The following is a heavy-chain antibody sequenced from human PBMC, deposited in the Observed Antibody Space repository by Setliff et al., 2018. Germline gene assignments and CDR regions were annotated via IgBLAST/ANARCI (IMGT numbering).Heavy chain of an antibody. J-gene: IGHJ6*03. CDR2: IYTSGTI. CDR1: GGSISSGSHY. V-gene: IGHV4-61*09. Sequence: KASETLSLTCTVSGGSISSGSHYWSWIRQPAGKGLEWTGHIYTSGTIYYNPSLKSRVTISVDTSKNQFSLKLSSVTAADTAVYYCARVAPTYYDFWSDWGYMDVWGKGTTVTVSS. CDR3: ARVAPTYYDFWSDWGYMDV. D-gene: IGHD3-3*01.